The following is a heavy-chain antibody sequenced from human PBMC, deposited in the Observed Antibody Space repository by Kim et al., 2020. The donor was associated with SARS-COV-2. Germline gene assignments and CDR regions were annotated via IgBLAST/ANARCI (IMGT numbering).Heavy chain of an antibody. J-gene: IGHJ4*02. Sequence: SETPSLTCTVSGGSISSYYWSWIRQPPGKGLEWIGYIYYSGSTNYNPSLKSRVTISVDTSKNQFSLKLSSVTAADTAVYYCARAVRITIFGVVSHFDYWGQGTLVTVSS. CDR1: GGSISSYY. CDR3: ARAVRITIFGVVSHFDY. CDR2: IYYSGST. D-gene: IGHD3-3*01. V-gene: IGHV4-59*13.